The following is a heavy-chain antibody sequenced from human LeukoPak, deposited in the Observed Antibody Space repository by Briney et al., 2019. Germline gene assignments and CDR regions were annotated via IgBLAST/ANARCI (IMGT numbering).Heavy chain of an antibody. J-gene: IGHJ4*02. D-gene: IGHD4-17*01. V-gene: IGHV1-46*01. Sequence: ASVKVSCKASGYTFTSYYMHWVRQAPGQGLEWMGIINPSGGSTSYAQKFQGRVTMTRDTSTSTVYMELSSLRSEDTAVYYCARGPRSDYGDYPLDYWGQGTLVTVSS. CDR3: ARGPRSDYGDYPLDY. CDR2: INPSGGST. CDR1: GYTFTSYY.